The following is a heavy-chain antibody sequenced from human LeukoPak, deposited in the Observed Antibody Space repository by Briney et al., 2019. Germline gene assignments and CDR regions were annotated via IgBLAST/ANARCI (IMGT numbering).Heavy chain of an antibody. CDR3: AVTVDTAMAFDY. Sequence: PSETLSLPCTLSGASISSYYWSWIRQPPGKGLEWIGYISYSGNTNYNPSLKSRVTLSVDTSKNHFSLKLRSVTAADTAVYYCAVTVDTAMAFDYWGQGTLVTVSS. CDR2: ISYSGNT. J-gene: IGHJ4*02. D-gene: IGHD5-18*01. CDR1: GASISSYY. V-gene: IGHV4-59*08.